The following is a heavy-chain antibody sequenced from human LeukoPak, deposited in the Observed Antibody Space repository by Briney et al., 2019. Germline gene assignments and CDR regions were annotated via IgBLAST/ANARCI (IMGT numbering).Heavy chain of an antibody. CDR2: INHSGST. CDR1: GGSFSGYY. V-gene: IGHV4-34*01. D-gene: IGHD2-15*01. Sequence: SETLSLTCAVYGGSFSGYYWSWISQPPGKGLEWIGEINHSGSTNYNPSLKSRVTISVDTSKNQFSLKLSSVTAADTAVYYCSLGVVVAATPPYYFDYWGQGTLVTVSS. J-gene: IGHJ4*02. CDR3: SLGVVVAATPPYYFDY.